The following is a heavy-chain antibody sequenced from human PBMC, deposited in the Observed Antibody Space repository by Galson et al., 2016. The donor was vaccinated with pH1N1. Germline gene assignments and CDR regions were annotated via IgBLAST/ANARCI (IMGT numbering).Heavy chain of an antibody. D-gene: IGHD1-26*01. CDR2: IYNDATRT. J-gene: IGHJ4*02. Sequence: SLRLSCAASGFSFSDYLMHWVRQAPGKGLEWVSRIYNDATRTNSADSESGRFAISRDDPKNSLYLQMSSLRAEDTVLYYCVRVHLWAFDYWGQGVQVTVSS. CDR1: GFSFSDYL. CDR3: VRVHLWAFDY. V-gene: IGHV3-74*01.